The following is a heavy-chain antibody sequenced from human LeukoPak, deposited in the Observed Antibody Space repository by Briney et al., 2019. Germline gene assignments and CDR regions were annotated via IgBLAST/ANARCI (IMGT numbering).Heavy chain of an antibody. CDR2: INPSVGST. CDR1: GYTFTSYY. D-gene: IGHD3-10*01. CDR3: ARDLRFGEWKVQV. J-gene: IGHJ3*01. V-gene: IGHV1-46*01. Sequence: ASVKVSCKASGYTFTSYYMHWVRHTPGQGREWMGIINPSVGSTSYAQKFQGRVTMTRDTSTSTVYMELSSLRSEETAVYYCARDLRFGEWKVQVWGQGTMVTVSS.